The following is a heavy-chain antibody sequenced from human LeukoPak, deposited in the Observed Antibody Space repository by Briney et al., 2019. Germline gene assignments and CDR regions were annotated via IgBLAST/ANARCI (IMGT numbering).Heavy chain of an antibody. Sequence: SETLSLTCTVSGGSISSYYWSWIRQPPGKGLEWIGYIYYSVSTNYNPSLKSRVTISVDTSKNQFSLKLSSVTAADTAVYYCAGAPRGYSYGNYYYGMDVWGQGTTVTVSS. D-gene: IGHD5-18*01. J-gene: IGHJ6*02. CDR1: GGSISSYY. CDR2: IYYSVST. CDR3: AGAPRGYSYGNYYYGMDV. V-gene: IGHV4-59*01.